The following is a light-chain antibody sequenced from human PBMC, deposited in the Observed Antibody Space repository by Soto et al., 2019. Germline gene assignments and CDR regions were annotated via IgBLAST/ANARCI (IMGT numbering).Light chain of an antibody. CDR3: QQRSNWPIT. CDR1: QSVTDN. V-gene: IGKV3-11*01. Sequence: DIEMTQSPATLSLSPGERATVSCRASQSVTDNLAWYQQKPGQAPRLLIYGASTRASGIPARFSGSGSGTDFTLTISSLEPEDFAVYYCQQRSNWPITFGQGTRLEIK. J-gene: IGKJ5*01. CDR2: GAS.